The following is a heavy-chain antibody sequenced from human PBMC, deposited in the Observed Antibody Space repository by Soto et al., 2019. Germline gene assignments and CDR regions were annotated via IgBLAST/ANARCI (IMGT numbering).Heavy chain of an antibody. CDR1: GGSISSSSYY. D-gene: IGHD6-19*01. CDR2: IYYSGST. V-gene: IGHV4-39*01. CDR3: ARHFQWLWTGPDY. J-gene: IGHJ4*02. Sequence: SETLSLTCTVSGGSISSSSYYWGWIRQPPGKGLEWIGSIYYSGSTYYNPSLKSRVTISVDTSKNQFSLKLSSVTAADTAVYYCARHFQWLWTGPDYWGQGTLVTVSS.